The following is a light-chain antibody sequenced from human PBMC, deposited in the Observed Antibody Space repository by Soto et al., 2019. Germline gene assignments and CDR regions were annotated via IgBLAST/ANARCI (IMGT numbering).Light chain of an antibody. Sequence: SYELTQPPSVSVAPGQTARLPCGGYRLASLRAHWYQQKPGQAPVVVVFDDSDRPSGIPERFSGSNSGNTATLTISRVEPGDEADYCCQVWDPGSDHRVLGGGTKLTVL. CDR1: RLASLR. CDR3: QVWDPGSDHRV. CDR2: DDS. V-gene: IGLV3-21*02. J-gene: IGLJ3*02.